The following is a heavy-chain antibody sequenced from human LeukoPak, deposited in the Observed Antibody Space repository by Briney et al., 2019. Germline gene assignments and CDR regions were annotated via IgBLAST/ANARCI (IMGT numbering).Heavy chain of an antibody. CDR1: GFTFNSFL. J-gene: IGHJ6*03. V-gene: IGHV3-74*01. Sequence: PGGSLRLSCAASGFTFNSFLMHWVREAPGKGLMWVSYVSRDGVATQYADSVKGRFTISRDNAKNTLYLHMSSLRADDTAIYYCARAQGAPYPYYMDVWGKGTTVIVS. D-gene: IGHD3-16*01. CDR2: VSRDGVAT. CDR3: ARAQGAPYPYYMDV.